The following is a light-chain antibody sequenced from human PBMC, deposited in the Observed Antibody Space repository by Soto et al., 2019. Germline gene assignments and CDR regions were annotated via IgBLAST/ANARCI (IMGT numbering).Light chain of an antibody. J-gene: IGKJ2*01. CDR3: QQFGNPMYT. V-gene: IGKV1-33*01. Sequence: DIQMTQSPSSLSASVGDSVTITCQASQDISNHLNWYQQKPGKAPKLLIYDASNLERGVPSRFSGSGSGTDFTFTISSLQPEDSVTYFCQQFGNPMYTFGQGTKLEIK. CDR2: DAS. CDR1: QDISNH.